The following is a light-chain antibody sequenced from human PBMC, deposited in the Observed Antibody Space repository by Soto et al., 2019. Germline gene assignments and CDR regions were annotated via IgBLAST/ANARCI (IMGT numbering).Light chain of an antibody. CDR3: MQGPHWPPYT. V-gene: IGKV2-30*02. CDR1: QSLVHSDGKTY. CDR2: KVS. J-gene: IGKJ2*01. Sequence: DVVMTQSPLSLPVTLGQPASISCRSSQSLVHSDGKTYLNWFQQRPGQSPRRLIYKVSNRDSGVPDRFSGSGSGTDFTLQISRVEAEDVGVYYCMQGPHWPPYTFGQGTKLELK.